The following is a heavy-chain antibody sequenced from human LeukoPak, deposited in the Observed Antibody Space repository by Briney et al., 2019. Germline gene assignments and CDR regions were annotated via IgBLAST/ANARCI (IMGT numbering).Heavy chain of an antibody. CDR3: ATDRGSGGAFDI. Sequence: ASVKVSCKPSGYTFTDYYMHWVQQAPGKGLEWMGLVDPEDGETIYAEKFQGRVTITADTSTDTAYMELSSLRSEDTAVYYCATDRGSGGAFDIWGQGAMVTVSS. CDR2: VDPEDGET. V-gene: IGHV1-69-2*01. D-gene: IGHD3-10*01. CDR1: GYTFTDYY. J-gene: IGHJ3*02.